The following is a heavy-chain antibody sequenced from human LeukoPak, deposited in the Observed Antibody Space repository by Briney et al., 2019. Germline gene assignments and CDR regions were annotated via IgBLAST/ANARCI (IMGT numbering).Heavy chain of an antibody. V-gene: IGHV4-59*01. CDR1: GGSFSGYY. J-gene: IGHJ6*03. D-gene: IGHD6-13*01. CDR2: IYYSGST. Sequence: SETLSLTCAVYGGSFSGYYWSWIRQPPGKGLEWIGYIYYSGSTNYNPSLKSRVTISVDTSKNQFSLKLSSVTAADTAVYYCARAGSSSWYSSLGYYYYYMDVWGKGTTVTISS. CDR3: ARAGSSSWYSSLGYYYYYMDV.